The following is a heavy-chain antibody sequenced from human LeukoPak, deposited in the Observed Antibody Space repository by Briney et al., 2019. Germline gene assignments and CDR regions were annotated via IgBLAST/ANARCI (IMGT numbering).Heavy chain of an antibody. CDR1: GFTFNNYA. J-gene: IGHJ4*02. CDR2: VSGSGDNT. D-gene: IGHD4-11*01. V-gene: IGHV3-23*01. CDR3: ARWGNDYSQFDS. Sequence: GGSLRLSCAASGFTFNNYAMTWVRQAPGKGLEWVSVVSGSGDNTNYADSVKGRFTISRDNSKNTLFLQMNSLRAEDTAVYFCARWGNDYSQFDSWGQGTLVTVSS.